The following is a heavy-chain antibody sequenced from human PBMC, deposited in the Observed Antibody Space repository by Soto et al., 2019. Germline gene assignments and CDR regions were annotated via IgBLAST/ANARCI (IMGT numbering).Heavy chain of an antibody. Sequence: EVQLLESGGGLVQPGGSLRLSCAASGFTFSSYAMSWVRQAPGKGLEWVSAISGSGGSTYYADSVKGRFTISRDNSKNTLYLQMNSLRAEDTAVYYCAKVFGEYCSGGSCFPDYWGQGTLVTVSS. J-gene: IGHJ4*02. D-gene: IGHD2-15*01. CDR3: AKVFGEYCSGGSCFPDY. CDR1: GFTFSSYA. CDR2: ISGSGGST. V-gene: IGHV3-23*01.